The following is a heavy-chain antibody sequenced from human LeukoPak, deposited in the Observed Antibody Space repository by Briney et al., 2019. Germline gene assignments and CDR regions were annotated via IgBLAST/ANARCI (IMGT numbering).Heavy chain of an antibody. D-gene: IGHD5-12*01. Sequence: GSLRLSCAASGFTVSSNYMSWVRQAPGKGLEWVSVIYSGGSTYYADSVEGGFTISRDNSKNTLYLQMNSLRAEDTAVYYCARHIVATISWDYWGQGTLVTVSS. CDR3: ARHIVATISWDY. CDR2: IYSGGST. V-gene: IGHV3-66*04. J-gene: IGHJ4*02. CDR1: GFTVSSNY.